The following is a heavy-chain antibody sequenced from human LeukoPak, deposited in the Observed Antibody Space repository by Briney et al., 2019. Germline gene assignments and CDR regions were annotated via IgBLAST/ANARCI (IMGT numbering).Heavy chain of an antibody. CDR3: AKTSRVNSAYDSPFDY. V-gene: IGHV3-23*01. J-gene: IGHJ4*02. Sequence: GGSLRLSCAASGFTFRTYAMSWVRQAPGKGLEWVSAVRGSGSDTYYADSVKGRFTISRDNSKNTLYLQMNSLRAEDTAICYCAKTSRVNSAYDSPFDYWGQGTLVTVSS. D-gene: IGHD5-12*01. CDR1: GFTFRTYA. CDR2: VRGSGSDT.